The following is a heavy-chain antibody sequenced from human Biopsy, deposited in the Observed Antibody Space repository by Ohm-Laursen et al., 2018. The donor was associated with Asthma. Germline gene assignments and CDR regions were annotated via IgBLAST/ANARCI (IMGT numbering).Heavy chain of an antibody. D-gene: IGHD6-19*01. CDR1: GFTVSRDY. V-gene: IGHV3-53*01. Sequence: SLRLSCAASGFTVSRDYMFWVRQAPGKGLEWVSVIYSGGTSHTADSVRGRFTISRDFYKNTLYLQMDSLRAEDTAVYYCARGDSSGWSHSYFDYWGQGTLVTVSS. CDR2: IYSGGTS. J-gene: IGHJ4*02. CDR3: ARGDSSGWSHSYFDY.